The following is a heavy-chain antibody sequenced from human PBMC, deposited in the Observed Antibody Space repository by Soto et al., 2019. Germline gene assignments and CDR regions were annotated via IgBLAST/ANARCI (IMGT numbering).Heavy chain of an antibody. D-gene: IGHD6-19*01. Sequence: GASVKVSCKASGYTFTSYGISWVRQAPGQGLEWMGWISAYNGNTNYAQKLQGRVTMTTDTSTSTAYMELRSLRSDDTAVYYCARALSPYRSGWYDYAFDIWGQGTMVTVSS. J-gene: IGHJ3*02. CDR3: ARALSPYRSGWYDYAFDI. CDR2: ISAYNGNT. CDR1: GYTFTSYG. V-gene: IGHV1-18*01.